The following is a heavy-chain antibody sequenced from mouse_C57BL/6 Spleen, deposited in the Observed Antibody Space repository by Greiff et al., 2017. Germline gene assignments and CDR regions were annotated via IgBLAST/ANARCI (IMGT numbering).Heavy chain of an antibody. D-gene: IGHD1-1*01. CDR2: ISYDGSN. J-gene: IGHJ2*01. CDR1: GYSITSGYY. CDR3: ARDGVRSLYYFDY. V-gene: IGHV3-6*01. Sequence: ESGPGLVKPSQSLSLTCSVTGYSITSGYYWNWIRQFPGNKLEWMGYISYDGSNNYNPSLKNRISITRDTSKNQFFLKLNSVTTEDTATYYCARDGVRSLYYFDYWGQGTTLTVSS.